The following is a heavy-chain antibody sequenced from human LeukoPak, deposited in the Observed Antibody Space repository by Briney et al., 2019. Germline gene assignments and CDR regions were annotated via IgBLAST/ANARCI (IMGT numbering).Heavy chain of an antibody. J-gene: IGHJ5*02. D-gene: IGHD3-3*01. CDR1: GGSISSGDYY. CDR2: IYYSGST. Sequence: PSETLSLTCTVSGGSISSGDYYWSWIRQPPGKGLEWIGYIYYSGSTYYNPSLKSRVTISVDTSKNQFSLKLSSVTAADTAVYYCARGTPVDGVDLPFDPWGQGTLVTVSS. CDR3: ARGTPVDGVDLPFDP. V-gene: IGHV4-30-4*08.